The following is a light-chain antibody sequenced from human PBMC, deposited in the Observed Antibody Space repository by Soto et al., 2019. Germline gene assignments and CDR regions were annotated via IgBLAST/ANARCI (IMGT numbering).Light chain of an antibody. CDR3: QQLSNWPPGLT. V-gene: IGKV3-11*01. CDR1: QSVSSY. CDR2: DAS. J-gene: IGKJ4*01. Sequence: EIVLTQSPATLSLSPGERATLSCRASQSVSSYLAWSQQKPGQAPRLLIYDASNRATGIPARFSGSGSGTDFTLTISRLEPEDFAVYYCQQLSNWPPGLTFGGGTKVEIK.